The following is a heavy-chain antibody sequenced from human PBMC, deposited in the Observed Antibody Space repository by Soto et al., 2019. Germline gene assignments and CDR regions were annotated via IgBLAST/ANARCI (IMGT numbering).Heavy chain of an antibody. CDR3: VRGNNYFDP. J-gene: IGHJ5*02. V-gene: IGHV1-3*01. Sequence: GASVKVSCKASGYIFTSYVIHWVRQAPGQRLEWMGWINAGNGNTKYSQKFQGRVTITSDTSASTAYMELSSLRSEDTAVYYCVRGNNYFDPWGQGILVTVS. CDR1: GYIFTSYV. CDR2: INAGNGNT.